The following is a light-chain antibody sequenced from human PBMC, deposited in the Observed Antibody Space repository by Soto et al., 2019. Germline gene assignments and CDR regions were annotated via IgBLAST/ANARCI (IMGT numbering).Light chain of an antibody. J-gene: IGLJ1*01. V-gene: IGLV1-36*01. CDR3: AAWDDSLNVYV. Sequence: QSVLTQPPSVSEAPRQRVTISCSGSSSNIENNAVNWYQQLPGKAPKLLIYYDDLLHSGVSDRFSGSKSGTSASLAISGLQSEDEADYYCAAWDDSLNVYVFGTGTKVTVL. CDR1: SSNIENNA. CDR2: YDD.